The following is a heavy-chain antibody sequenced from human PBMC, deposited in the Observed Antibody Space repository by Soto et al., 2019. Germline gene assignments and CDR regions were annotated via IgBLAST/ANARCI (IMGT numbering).Heavy chain of an antibody. J-gene: IGHJ5*02. CDR2: IIPLFGTT. V-gene: IGHV1-69*13. D-gene: IGHD6-13*01. CDR1: GCTFSSYA. CDR3: ARAHGSSWYNWFDP. Sequence: SVKVSCKASGCTFSSYAISWVRQAPGRGLEWMGGIIPLFGTTNYAQKFRGRVTVTADESTSTVYMEVRSLRFEDTAVYYCARAHGSSWYNWFDPWGQGTLVTVS.